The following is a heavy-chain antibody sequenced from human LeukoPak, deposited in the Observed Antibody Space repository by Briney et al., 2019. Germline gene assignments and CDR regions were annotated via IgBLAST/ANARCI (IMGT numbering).Heavy chain of an antibody. J-gene: IGHJ3*02. CDR1: GDSVSSNSAA. Sequence: SQTLSLTCAISGDSVSSNSAAWNWIRQSPSRGLEWLGRTYYRSKWYNDYAGSVKSRVTINPDTSKNQFSLQLNSMTPEDTAIYYCASVQRGAFDIWGQGTMVTVSS. CDR3: ASVQRGAFDI. CDR2: TYYRSKWYN. V-gene: IGHV6-1*01.